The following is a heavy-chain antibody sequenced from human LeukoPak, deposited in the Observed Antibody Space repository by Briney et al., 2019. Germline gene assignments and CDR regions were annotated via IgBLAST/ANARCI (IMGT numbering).Heavy chain of an antibody. J-gene: IGHJ4*02. CDR3: ARHTPSTYPGGPYDY. CDR2: ISYSGST. CDR1: GASISSNY. D-gene: IGHD2-15*01. Sequence: SETLSLACTVSGASISSNYWCWIRQPPGKGLEWIEYISYSGSTAYNASLNNRVTISADTSKNQFSLKLNSVTAADTAVYYCARHTPSTYPGGPYDYWGQGTLVTVSS. V-gene: IGHV4-59*08.